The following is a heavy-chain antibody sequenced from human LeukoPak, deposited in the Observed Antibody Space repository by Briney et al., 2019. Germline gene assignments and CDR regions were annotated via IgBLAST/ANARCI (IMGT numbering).Heavy chain of an antibody. D-gene: IGHD4-17*01. V-gene: IGHV3-21*01. CDR1: GFTFNTYD. CDR2: IRSSSSNM. Sequence: GGSPRLSCAAPGFTFNTYDMNWVRQAPGKGLEWVSTIRSSSSNMYYADSVKGRFTISRDNAKNSLYLQMNSLRAEDTAVYYCARGSTVTTNPLFDYWGQGTLVTVSS. CDR3: ARGSTVTTNPLFDY. J-gene: IGHJ4*02.